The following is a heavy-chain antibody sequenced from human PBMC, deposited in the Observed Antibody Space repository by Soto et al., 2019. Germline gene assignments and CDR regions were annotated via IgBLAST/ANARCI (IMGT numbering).Heavy chain of an antibody. CDR1: GFTFSSYS. CDR3: ARDQGPTYYYYMDV. V-gene: IGHV3-21*01. Sequence: EVQLVESGGGLVKPGGSLRLSCAASGFTFSSYSMNWVRQAPGKGLEWVSSISSSSSYIYYADSVKGRFTISRDNAKNSLYLQMNSLRAEDTAVYYCARDQGPTYYYYMDVWGKGTTVTVSS. CDR2: ISSSSSYI. J-gene: IGHJ6*03.